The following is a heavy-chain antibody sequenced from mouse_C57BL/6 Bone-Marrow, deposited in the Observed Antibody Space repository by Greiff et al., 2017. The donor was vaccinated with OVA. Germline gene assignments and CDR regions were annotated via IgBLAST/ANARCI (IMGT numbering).Heavy chain of an antibody. CDR2: ISSGGSYN. J-gene: IGHJ1*03. CDR3: ARGAYYGSSYRYFDV. Sequence: EVQLVESGGDLVKPGGSLKLSCAASGFTFSSYGMSWVRQTPDKRLEWVATISSGGSYNYYPDSVKGRFTISRDTDKTTLYLHMSSLKSEDTAMYDCARGAYYGSSYRYFDVWGTGTTVTVSS. CDR1: GFTFSSYG. D-gene: IGHD1-1*01. V-gene: IGHV5-6*01.